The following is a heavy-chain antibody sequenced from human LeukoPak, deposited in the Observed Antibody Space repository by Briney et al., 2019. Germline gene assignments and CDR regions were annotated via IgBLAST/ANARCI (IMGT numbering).Heavy chain of an antibody. Sequence: GASVKVSCKASGYTFTSYDINWVRQATGQGLEWMGWMNPNSGNTGYAQKFQGRVTMTRNTSISTAYMELSSLRSEDTAVYYCARGRNSSGWYKNVNWFDPWGQGTLVTVSS. CDR2: MNPNSGNT. J-gene: IGHJ5*02. CDR3: ARGRNSSGWYKNVNWFDP. V-gene: IGHV1-8*01. CDR1: GYTFTSYD. D-gene: IGHD6-19*01.